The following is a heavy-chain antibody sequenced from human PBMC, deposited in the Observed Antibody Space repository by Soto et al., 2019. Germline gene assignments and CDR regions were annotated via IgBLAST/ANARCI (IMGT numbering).Heavy chain of an antibody. J-gene: IGHJ3*01. CDR2: VYDSGDT. Sequence: VHLQESGPGLVKPSETLSLTCSVSGDSISSYFRNWIRQPPGKGLEWIGCVYDSGDTNYNPSLKSRVTISLSTSENGFSLRLTSVTAADTAVYYCVSSRAAIYGDAFDVWGQGTMVTVSS. D-gene: IGHD3-10*01. CDR3: VSSRAAIYGDAFDV. V-gene: IGHV4-59*03. CDR1: GDSISSYF.